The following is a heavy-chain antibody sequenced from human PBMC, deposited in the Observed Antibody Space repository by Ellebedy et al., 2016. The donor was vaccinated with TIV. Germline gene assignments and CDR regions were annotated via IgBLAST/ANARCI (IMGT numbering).Heavy chain of an antibody. CDR2: ISYDGSNK. CDR3: ARGNSGYDAVYLDY. CDR1: GFTFSSYA. V-gene: IGHV3-30-3*01. D-gene: IGHD5-12*01. J-gene: IGHJ4*02. Sequence: GESLKISCAASGFTFSSYAMHWVRQAPGKGLEWVAVISYDGSNKYYADSVKGRFTISRDNSKNTLYLQMISLRAEDTAVYYCARGNSGYDAVYLDYWGQGTLVTVSS.